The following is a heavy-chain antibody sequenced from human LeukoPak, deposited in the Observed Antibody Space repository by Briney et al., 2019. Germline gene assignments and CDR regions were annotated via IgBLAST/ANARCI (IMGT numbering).Heavy chain of an antibody. D-gene: IGHD3-22*01. J-gene: IGHJ4*02. Sequence: RSSETLSLTCAVYGGSFSGYYWSWIRQPPGKGLEWIGEINHSGSTNYNPSLKGRVTISVDTSKNQFSLKLSSVTAADTAVYYCAGTYYYDSSRLDYWGQGTLVTVSS. CDR3: AGTYYYDSSRLDY. CDR1: GGSFSGYY. V-gene: IGHV4-34*01. CDR2: INHSGST.